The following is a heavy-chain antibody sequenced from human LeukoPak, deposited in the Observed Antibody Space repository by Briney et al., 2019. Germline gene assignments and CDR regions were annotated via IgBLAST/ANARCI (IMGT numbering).Heavy chain of an antibody. Sequence: GGSLRLSCAASGFTSSSYSMNWGRQAPGKGLEWVSSISSSSSYIYYADSVKGRFTISRDNAKNSLYLQMNSLRAEDTAVYYCARGRTGYSSGWYGDYGDYWGQGTLLTVSS. CDR2: ISSSSSYI. CDR3: ARGRTGYSSGWYGDYGDY. CDR1: GFTSSSYS. V-gene: IGHV3-21*01. J-gene: IGHJ4*02. D-gene: IGHD6-19*01.